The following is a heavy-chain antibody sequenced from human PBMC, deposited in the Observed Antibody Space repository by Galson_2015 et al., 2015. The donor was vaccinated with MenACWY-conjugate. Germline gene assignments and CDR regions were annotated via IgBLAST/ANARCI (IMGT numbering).Heavy chain of an antibody. CDR2: IGGSGGST. Sequence: SLRLSCAASGFTFSSYAMSWVRQAPGKGLEWVSAIGGSGGSTYYADSVKGRFTISRDNSKNTLYLQMNSLRAEDTAVYYCAKRTVKEVPAENVYCGQATLVTVSS. V-gene: IGHV3-23*01. CDR1: GFTFSSYA. CDR3: AKRTVKEVPAENVY. D-gene: IGHD4-11*01. J-gene: IGHJ4*02.